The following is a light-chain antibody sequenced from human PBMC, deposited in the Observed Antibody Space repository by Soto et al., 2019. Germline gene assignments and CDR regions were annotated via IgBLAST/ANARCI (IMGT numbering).Light chain of an antibody. Sequence: QSVLTQPPSASGSPGQSVTISCTGTSSDVGNYNDVSWYQQYPGKAPKLMIYEVNKRPSGVPDRFSGSKSGNTASLTVSGLQAEDEADYYCTSYAAGKNVVFGGGTKLTVL. J-gene: IGLJ2*01. CDR1: SSDVGNYND. CDR2: EVN. V-gene: IGLV2-8*01. CDR3: TSYAAGKNVV.